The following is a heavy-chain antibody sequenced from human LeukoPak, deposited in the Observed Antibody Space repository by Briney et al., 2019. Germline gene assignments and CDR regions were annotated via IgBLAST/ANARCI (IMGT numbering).Heavy chain of an antibody. Sequence: SGTLSLTCAVSGGSISSSNWWSWVRQPPGKGLEWIGEIYHSGSTNYNPSLKSRVTISVDTSKNQFSLKLSSVTAADTAVYYCARPFDYYDSSGYFFDIWGQGTMVTVSS. J-gene: IGHJ3*02. V-gene: IGHV4-4*02. CDR3: ARPFDYYDSSGYFFDI. D-gene: IGHD3-22*01. CDR1: GGSISSSNW. CDR2: IYHSGST.